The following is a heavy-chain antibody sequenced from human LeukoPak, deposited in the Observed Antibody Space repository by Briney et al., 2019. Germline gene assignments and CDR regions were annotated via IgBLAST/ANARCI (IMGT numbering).Heavy chain of an antibody. CDR1: GDTFSSYG. V-gene: IGHV1-2*04. D-gene: IGHD3-22*01. CDR3: ARDGYYDSTGMAFDI. J-gene: IGHJ3*02. Sequence: ASVKVSCKTSGDTFSSYGISWVRQAPGQGLEWMGWINPNSGGTNYAQKFQGWVTMTRDTSISTAYMELSRLRSDDTAVYYCARDGYYDSTGMAFDIWGQGTMVTVSS. CDR2: INPNSGGT.